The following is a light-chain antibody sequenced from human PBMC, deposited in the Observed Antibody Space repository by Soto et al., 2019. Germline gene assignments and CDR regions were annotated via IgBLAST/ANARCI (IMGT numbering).Light chain of an antibody. CDR1: QRMPNNF. Sequence: EIVLTQSPDTLSLSPGERVTLSCRPSQRMPNNFLPWFQQKPGLAPRLLIHGASTRASGVPDRFTGGGSGTDFVLTISRVEPEDFAAYYCQQYGRSPFTFGQGTKLQIK. J-gene: IGKJ2*01. CDR3: QQYGRSPFT. V-gene: IGKV3-20*01. CDR2: GAS.